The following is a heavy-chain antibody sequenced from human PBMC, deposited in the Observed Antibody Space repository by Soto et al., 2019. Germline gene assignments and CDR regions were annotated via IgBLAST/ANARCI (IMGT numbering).Heavy chain of an antibody. D-gene: IGHD2-15*01. V-gene: IGHV1-2*02. Sequence: ASVKVSCQASGYTFTHYHMHWVRQAAGQGHECIEWMRPRRGGTKYAHAYQDRVTMTRDANISTAYMEVISQRDGDTDVYFCARSDASTPDPLDLWGPGTLVTVSS. CDR1: GYTFTHYH. J-gene: IGHJ4*01. CDR3: ARSDASTPDPLDL. CDR2: MRPRRGGT.